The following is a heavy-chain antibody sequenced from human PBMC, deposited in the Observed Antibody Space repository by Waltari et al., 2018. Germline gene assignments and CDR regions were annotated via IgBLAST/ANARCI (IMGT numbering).Heavy chain of an antibody. D-gene: IGHD2-21*01. Sequence: EVQLVESGGGLVAPGGSLRLACAASVFHISEDSMTGGCQAPGKGLEWVSSISSADYSLYADSMKARFIDARDNAKNSPYLQMHGLRGEDTAVYYCARVIVYSDSPVCDFWGQGTLVIVSS. CDR3: ARVIVYSDSPVCDF. J-gene: IGHJ4*01. CDR2: ISSADYS. V-gene: IGHV3-21*01. CDR1: VFHISEDS.